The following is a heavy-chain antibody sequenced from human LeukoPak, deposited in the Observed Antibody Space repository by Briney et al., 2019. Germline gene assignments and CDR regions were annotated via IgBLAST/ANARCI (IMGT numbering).Heavy chain of an antibody. CDR3: ARASWGYYDSSGYPFDY. Sequence: GGSLRLSCAASGFTFSSYSMNWVRQAPGKGLEWVSSISSSSSYIYYADSVKGRFTISRDNAKNSLYLQMNSLRAEDTAVYYCARASWGYYDSSGYPFDYWGQGTLVTVS. CDR1: GFTFSSYS. CDR2: ISSSSSYI. V-gene: IGHV3-21*01. J-gene: IGHJ4*02. D-gene: IGHD3-22*01.